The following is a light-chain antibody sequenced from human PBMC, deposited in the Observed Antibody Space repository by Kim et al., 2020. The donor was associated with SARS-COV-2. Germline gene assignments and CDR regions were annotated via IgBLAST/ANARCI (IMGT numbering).Light chain of an antibody. V-gene: IGKV3-15*01. CDR1: QSVSSN. CDR2: GAS. CDR3: QQYNT. J-gene: IGKJ1*01. Sequence: ATLSVSPGESATLSCRASQSVSSNLAWYQQKPGQAPRLLIYGASTRATGIPARFSGSGSGTEFTLTISSLQSEDFAVYYCQQYNTFGQGTKVDIK.